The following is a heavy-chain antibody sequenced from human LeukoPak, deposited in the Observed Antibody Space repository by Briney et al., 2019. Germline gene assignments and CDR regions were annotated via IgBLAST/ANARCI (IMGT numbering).Heavy chain of an antibody. CDR2: IYYSGST. Sequence: SETLSLTCTVSGGSISSSSYYWGWIRQPPGKGLEWIGSIYYSGSTYYNPSLKSRVTISVDTSKNQFSLKLSSVTAADTAVYYCARHKSRWFGGSDYWGQGTLVTVSS. J-gene: IGHJ4*02. CDR3: ARHKSRWFGGSDY. CDR1: GGSISSSSYY. D-gene: IGHD3-10*01. V-gene: IGHV4-39*01.